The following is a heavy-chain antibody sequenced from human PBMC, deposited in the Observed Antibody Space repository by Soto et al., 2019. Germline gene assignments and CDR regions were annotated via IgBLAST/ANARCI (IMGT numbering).Heavy chain of an antibody. Sequence: SVKVSCRASGGTFSSHAISWVRQAPGQGLEWMGGIIPIFGTANYAQKFQGRVTITADESTSTAYMELSSLRSEDTAVYYCARVPSPSITMVRGVMNYYYYGMDVWGQGTTVTVSS. D-gene: IGHD3-10*01. V-gene: IGHV1-69*13. J-gene: IGHJ6*02. CDR3: ARVPSPSITMVRGVMNYYYYGMDV. CDR1: GGTFSSHA. CDR2: IIPIFGTA.